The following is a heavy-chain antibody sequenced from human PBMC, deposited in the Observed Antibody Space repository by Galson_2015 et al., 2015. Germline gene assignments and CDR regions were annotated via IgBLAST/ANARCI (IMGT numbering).Heavy chain of an antibody. J-gene: IGHJ4*02. CDR2: IYLRGNS. D-gene: IGHD6-19*01. V-gene: IGHV4-4*02. CDR3: ARAMPVTGMSFDY. Sequence: TLSLTCAVSGGSIRSSDWWNWVRQPPGKGLEWIGEIYLRGNSKYNPSLKSRATISVDKSKNQFSLNLNSVTAADTAVYYCARAMPVTGMSFDYWGQGALVTVSS. CDR1: GGSIRSSDW.